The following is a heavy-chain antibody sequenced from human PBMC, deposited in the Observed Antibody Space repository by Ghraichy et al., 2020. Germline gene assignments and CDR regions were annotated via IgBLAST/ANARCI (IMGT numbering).Heavy chain of an antibody. D-gene: IGHD3-10*01. CDR1: GGSISSGGYS. CDR2: IYHSGST. V-gene: IGHV4-30-2*01. Sequence: SETLSLTCAVSGGSISSGGYSWSWIRQPPGKGLEWIGYIYHSGSTYYNPSLKSRVTISVDRSKNQFSLKLSSVTAADTAVYYCAREVHDYGSGISLTDWFDPWGQGTLVTVSS. CDR3: AREVHDYGSGISLTDWFDP. J-gene: IGHJ5*02.